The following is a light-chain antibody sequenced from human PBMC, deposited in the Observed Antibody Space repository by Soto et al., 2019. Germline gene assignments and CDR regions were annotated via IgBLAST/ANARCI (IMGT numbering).Light chain of an antibody. Sequence: QSALTQPPSASGSPGQSVTISCTGASSDVGGYNYVSWYQQHPGNAPKLMIYEVSKRPSGVPDRFSGSKSGNTASLTVSGLQAEDEADYYCCSYAGSNNLVFGGGTKLTVL. CDR1: SSDVGGYNY. V-gene: IGLV2-8*01. CDR3: CSYAGSNNLV. CDR2: EVS. J-gene: IGLJ2*01.